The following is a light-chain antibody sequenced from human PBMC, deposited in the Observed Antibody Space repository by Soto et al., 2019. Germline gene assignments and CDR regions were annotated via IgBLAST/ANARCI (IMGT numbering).Light chain of an antibody. J-gene: IGKJ1*01. CDR1: QSVSRNF. Sequence: EIVLTQSPCTLSLSPGERATLSCRASQSVSRNFLAWYQQKPGQAPRLLIYGASSRATGIPDRFSGSGSGTDFTLTISRLEPDDYAVYCCQQYGASPWTFGQGTKVDIK. V-gene: IGKV3-20*01. CDR2: GAS. CDR3: QQYGASPWT.